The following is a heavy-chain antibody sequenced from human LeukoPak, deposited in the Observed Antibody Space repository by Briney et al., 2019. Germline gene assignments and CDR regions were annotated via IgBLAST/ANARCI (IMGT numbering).Heavy chain of an antibody. J-gene: IGHJ6*02. Sequence: GGSLRLSCAASGFTFSNAWMRWVRQAPGKGLEWVGLIRDKPDGGTTDYAAPVKGRFTISRDDSKSMLYLQMNSLKTEDTAVYYCTKDNAPGMDVWGQGTTVTVSS. D-gene: IGHD2-2*01. CDR2: IRDKPDGGTT. CDR3: TKDNAPGMDV. CDR1: GFTFSNAW. V-gene: IGHV3-15*01.